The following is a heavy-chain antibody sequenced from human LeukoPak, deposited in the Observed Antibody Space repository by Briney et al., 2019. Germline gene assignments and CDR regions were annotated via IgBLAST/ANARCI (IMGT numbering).Heavy chain of an antibody. D-gene: IGHD3-10*01. CDR1: GGSFSGYY. J-gene: IGHJ3*01. CDR3: ARRGVRVVISAADV. V-gene: IGHV4-34*01. CDR2: INHSGST. Sequence: SETLSLTCAVYGGSFSGYYWSWIRQPPGKGLEWIGEINHSGSTNYNPSLTSRVTMSVDTSKNQFSLRLSSVTAADTAVYYCARRGVRVVISAADVWGQGTMVTVSS.